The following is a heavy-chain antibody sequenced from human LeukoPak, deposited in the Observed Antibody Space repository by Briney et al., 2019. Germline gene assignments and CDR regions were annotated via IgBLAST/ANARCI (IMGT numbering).Heavy chain of an antibody. J-gene: IGHJ6*02. CDR1: GFTFSSYS. Sequence: GGSLRLSCAASGFTFSSYSMNWVRQAPGKGLEWVSYISSSSSSTIYYADSVKGRFTISRDNAKNSLYLQMNSLRDEDTAVYYCASPTYYDFWSGLRDYYYGMDVWGQGTTVTVSS. CDR2: ISSSSSSTI. V-gene: IGHV3-48*02. D-gene: IGHD3-3*01. CDR3: ASPTYYDFWSGLRDYYYGMDV.